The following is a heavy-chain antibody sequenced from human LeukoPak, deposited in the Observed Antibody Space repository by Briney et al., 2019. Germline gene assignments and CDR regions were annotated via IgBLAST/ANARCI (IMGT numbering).Heavy chain of an antibody. V-gene: IGHV3-33*06. CDR1: GFTFSSNG. Sequence: GGSLKPSGPPPGFTFSSNGMNWFRQVPGKGRGWVAVIWYDGSNKYYADSVKGRFTISRDNSKNTLYLQMNSLRAEDTAVYYCAKEGPSSGWIYYFDYWGQGTLVTVSS. D-gene: IGHD6-19*01. CDR2: IWYDGSNK. J-gene: IGHJ4*02. CDR3: AKEGPSSGWIYYFDY.